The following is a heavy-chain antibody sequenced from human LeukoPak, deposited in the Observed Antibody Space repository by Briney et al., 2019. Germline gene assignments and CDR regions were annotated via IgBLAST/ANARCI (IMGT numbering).Heavy chain of an antibody. CDR1: GFTFSSYW. J-gene: IGHJ6*02. D-gene: IGHD6-13*01. CDR3: ARDGPPHMSAAGYYGMDV. V-gene: IGHV3-7*01. Sequence: GGSLRLSCAASGFTFSSYWMSWVRQAPGKGLEWVANIKQDGSEKYYVDSVKGRFTISRDNAKNSLYLQMNSLRAEDTAVYYCARDGPPHMSAAGYYGMDVWGQGTTVTVSS. CDR2: IKQDGSEK.